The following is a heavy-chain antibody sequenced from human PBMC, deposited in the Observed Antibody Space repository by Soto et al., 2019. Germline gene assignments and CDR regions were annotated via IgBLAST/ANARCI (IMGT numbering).Heavy chain of an antibody. CDR2: ISGNGGST. J-gene: IGHJ4*02. Sequence: EVQLVESAGNLAQPGGSLRLSCAASGFTFSTYPMHWVRQGPGTGLEYVAGISGNGGSTHYANSVKGRFTISRDNSKSTLYLQMGSLRAEDMAVYYCARDYCPGGVCYTIFDYWGQGTLVTVSS. V-gene: IGHV3-64*01. CDR3: ARDYCPGGVCYTIFDY. CDR1: GFTFSTYP. D-gene: IGHD2-8*02.